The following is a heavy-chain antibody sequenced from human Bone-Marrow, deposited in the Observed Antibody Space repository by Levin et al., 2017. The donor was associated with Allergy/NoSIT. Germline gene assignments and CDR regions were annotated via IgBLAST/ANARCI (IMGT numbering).Heavy chain of an antibody. Sequence: TGGSLRLSCDVSGLTFRDYAMNWVRQAPGKGLEWVSGISNSGAGINYANSVRGRFTISRDNSKKRVDLQMHRLTVDDTAVYYCVPSRGFSGSNFDYWGQGTLVTVSS. CDR2: ISNSGAGI. J-gene: IGHJ4*02. CDR1: GLTFRDYA. V-gene: IGHV3-23*01. CDR3: VPSRGFSGSNFDY. D-gene: IGHD3-10*01.